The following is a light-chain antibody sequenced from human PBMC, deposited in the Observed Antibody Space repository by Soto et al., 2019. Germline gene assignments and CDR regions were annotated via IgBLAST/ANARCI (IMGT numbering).Light chain of an antibody. Sequence: QLVLTQPPSASGTPGQRVTSSCSGSSSNIGTNTVIWYQQLPGAAPKLLIYSDNQRPSGVPDRFAGSKSGTSASLAISWLQSEDEADYYCAAWDVSLVVFGGGTKLTVL. J-gene: IGLJ2*01. CDR3: AAWDVSLVV. CDR2: SDN. V-gene: IGLV1-44*01. CDR1: SSNIGTNT.